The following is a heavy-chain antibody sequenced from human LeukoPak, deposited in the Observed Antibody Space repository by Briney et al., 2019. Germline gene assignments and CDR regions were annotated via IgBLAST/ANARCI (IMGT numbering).Heavy chain of an antibody. D-gene: IGHD1-26*01. CDR2: IYRDGST. CDR1: GLNVSTNN. CDR3: GRGYRSADY. V-gene: IGHV3-53*01. J-gene: IGHJ4*02. Sequence: GGSLTLSFAASGLNVSTNNMNWVRQPPAKGLEWVAAIYRDGSTLNAISVKGRFTIFKDSSINTLYLQMNSLRAEETAVYYWGRGYRSADYWGQGTLVTVSS.